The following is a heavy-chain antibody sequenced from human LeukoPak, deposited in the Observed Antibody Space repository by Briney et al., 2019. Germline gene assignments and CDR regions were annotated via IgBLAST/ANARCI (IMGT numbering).Heavy chain of an antibody. D-gene: IGHD1-26*01. CDR2: ISGSGGST. CDR1: GFTFSSYA. Sequence: GGSLRLSCAASGFTFSSYAMSWVRQAPGKGLEWVSAISGSGGSTYYADSVKGQFTISRDNSKNTLYLQMNSLRAEDTAVYYCAKAPIVGATTGRYYFDYWGQGTLVTVSS. J-gene: IGHJ4*02. CDR3: AKAPIVGATTGRYYFDY. V-gene: IGHV3-23*01.